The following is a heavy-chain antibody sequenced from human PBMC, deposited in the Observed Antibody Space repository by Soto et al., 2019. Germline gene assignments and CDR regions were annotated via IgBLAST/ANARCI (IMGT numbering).Heavy chain of an antibody. V-gene: IGHV3-7*01. CDR2: IKQDESEK. CDR1: GFSFTKYW. Sequence: GGSLRLSCAASGFSFTKYWMSWVRQAPGKGLEWVANIKQDESEKYYSESVKGRFTISRDNAKDSVNLQMSSLEAEDTAVYYCARGPYYDILLDVWGKGTTVTVSS. CDR3: ARGPYYDILLDV. J-gene: IGHJ6*04. D-gene: IGHD3-9*01.